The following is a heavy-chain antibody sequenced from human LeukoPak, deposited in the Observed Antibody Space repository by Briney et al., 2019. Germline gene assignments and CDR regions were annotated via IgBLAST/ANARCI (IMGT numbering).Heavy chain of an antibody. CDR1: GGSISINNYY. CDR3: ARDFSSSSTVYYYYYMDV. Sequence: SGTLSLTCTVSGGSISINNYYCSWIRQPPGKGLEWIGEINHSGSTYYNPSLKSRVTISIDTSKNHFSLKLSSVTAADTAIYYCARDFSSSSTVYYYYYMDVWGKGTTVTVSS. J-gene: IGHJ6*03. CDR2: INHSGST. D-gene: IGHD6-6*01. V-gene: IGHV4-39*07.